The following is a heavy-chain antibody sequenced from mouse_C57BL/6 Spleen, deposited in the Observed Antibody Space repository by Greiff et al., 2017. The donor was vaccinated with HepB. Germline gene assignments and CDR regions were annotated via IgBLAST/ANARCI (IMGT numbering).Heavy chain of an antibody. CDR2: SRNKANDYTT. J-gene: IGHJ4*01. CDR3: AREAGAMDY. CDR1: GFTFSDFY. V-gene: IGHV7-1*01. Sequence: EVKLVESGGGLVQSGRSLRLSCATSGFTFSDFYIEWVRQAPGKGLEWIAASRNKANDYTTEYSASVKGRFIVSRDTSQSILYLQMNALRAEDTAIYYCAREAGAMDYWGQGTSVTVSS.